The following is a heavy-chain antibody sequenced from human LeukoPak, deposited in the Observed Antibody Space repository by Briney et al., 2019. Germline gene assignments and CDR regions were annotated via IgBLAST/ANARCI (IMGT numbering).Heavy chain of an antibody. D-gene: IGHD6-13*01. CDR2: ISSSSTI. CDR3: ATSLPGIAAAPFDY. CDR1: GFTFSSYS. J-gene: IGHJ4*02. Sequence: GGSLRLSCAASGFTFSSYSMNWVRQAPGKGLEWVSYISSSSTIYYADSVKGRFTISRDNAKNSLYLQMNSLRAEDTAVYYCATSLPGIAAAPFDYWGQGTLVTVSS. V-gene: IGHV3-48*04.